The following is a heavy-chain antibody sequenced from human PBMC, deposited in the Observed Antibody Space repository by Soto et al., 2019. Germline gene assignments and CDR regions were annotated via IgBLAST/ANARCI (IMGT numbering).Heavy chain of an antibody. J-gene: IGHJ6*02. CDR3: AREDDGGDRDYYGLDI. Sequence: TLFVTCIGSGGSISTEYYHWTWIRQSPGYGLEWIGYIHYTGSIMYNPSFKSRLTMAVDTSKNQFSLQLTSVTAADTAVYFCAREDDGGDRDYYGLDIWGQGTTVT. V-gene: IGHV4-30-4*08. CDR2: IHYTGSI. D-gene: IGHD2-21*02. CDR1: GGSISTEYYH.